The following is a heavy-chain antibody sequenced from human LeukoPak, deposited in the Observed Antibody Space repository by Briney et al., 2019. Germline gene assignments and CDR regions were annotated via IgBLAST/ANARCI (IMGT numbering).Heavy chain of an antibody. V-gene: IGHV4-61*02. D-gene: IGHD2-21*01. Sequence: SETLSLTCTVSGGSISSGSYYWSWIRQPAGKGLEWIGRIYTSGSTNYNPSLKSRVTISVDTSKNQFSLKLSSVTAADTAVYYCARARPYSVFLIDYWGQGTLVTVSS. CDR2: IYTSGST. J-gene: IGHJ4*02. CDR3: ARARPYSVFLIDY. CDR1: GGSISSGSYY.